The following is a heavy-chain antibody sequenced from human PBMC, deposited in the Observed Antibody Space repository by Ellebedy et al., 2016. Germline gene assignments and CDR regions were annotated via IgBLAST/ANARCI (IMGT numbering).Heavy chain of an antibody. CDR3: ARDRRYQLHFDY. CDR2: IWYDGSNK. Sequence: GESLKISCAASGFTFSSYGMHWVRQAPGKGLEWVAVIWYDGSNKYYADSVKGRFTISRDNSKNMLYLQMNSLRAEDTAVYYCARDRRYQLHFDYWGQGTLVTVSS. V-gene: IGHV3-33*08. J-gene: IGHJ4*02. D-gene: IGHD2-2*01. CDR1: GFTFSSYG.